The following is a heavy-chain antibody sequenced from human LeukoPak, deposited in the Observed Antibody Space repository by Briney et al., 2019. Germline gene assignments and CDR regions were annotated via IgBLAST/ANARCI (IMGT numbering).Heavy chain of an antibody. CDR2: IYHSGIT. J-gene: IGHJ5*02. CDR3: ARHFYSSSSYWFDP. CDR1: GGSISSSSYY. Sequence: PSETLSLTCTVSGGSISSSSYYWGWIRQPPGKGLEWIGSIYHSGITYYNPSLKSRVSISADTSKNQFSLKLNSVTAADTAVYYCARHFYSSSSYWFDPWGQGTLVTVSS. V-gene: IGHV4-39*01. D-gene: IGHD6-6*01.